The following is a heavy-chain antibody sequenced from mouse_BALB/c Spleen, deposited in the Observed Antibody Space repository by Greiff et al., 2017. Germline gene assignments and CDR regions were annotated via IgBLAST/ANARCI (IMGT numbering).Heavy chain of an antibody. V-gene: IGHV1-69*02. D-gene: IGHD2-4*01. Sequence: VQLQQPGAELVKPGASVKLSCKASGYTSTSYWMHWVKQRPGQGLEWIGEIDPSDSYTNYNQKFKGKATLTVDKSSSTAYMQLSSLTSEDSAVYYCARRGLRREFAYWGQGTLVTVSA. CDR2: IDPSDSYT. J-gene: IGHJ3*01. CDR3: ARRGLRREFAY. CDR1: GYTSTSYW.